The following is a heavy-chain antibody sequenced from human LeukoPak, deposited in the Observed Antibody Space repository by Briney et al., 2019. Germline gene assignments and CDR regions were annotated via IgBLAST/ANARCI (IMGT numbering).Heavy chain of an antibody. J-gene: IGHJ4*02. D-gene: IGHD4-17*01. CDR3: ARTDFGDYSYYFDY. CDR1: DYIFTNYG. CDR2: TSAYNGNT. Sequence: GASVKVSCKTSDYIFTNYGISWVRQAPGQGLEWMGWTSAYNGNTNHAQKLQGRVTMTTDTSTSTAYMELRSLRSDDTAVYYCARTDFGDYSYYFDYWGQGTLVTVSS. V-gene: IGHV1-18*01.